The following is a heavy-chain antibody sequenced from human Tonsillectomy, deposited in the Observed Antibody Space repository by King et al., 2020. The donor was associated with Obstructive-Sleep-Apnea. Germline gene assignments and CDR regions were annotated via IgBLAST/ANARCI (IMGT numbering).Heavy chain of an antibody. CDR3: ARQRYGSRRPPSHGMDV. V-gene: IGHV1-46*01. CDR1: GYTFTSYY. Sequence: VQLVESGAEVKKPGASVKVSCKASGYTFTSYYMHWVRQAPGQGVEWMGIINPSGGSTSYAQKFQGRVTMTRDTSTSTVHMELSSLRSVDTAVYYCARQRYGSRRPPSHGMDVWGQGTTLTVSS. D-gene: IGHD3-10*01. J-gene: IGHJ6*02. CDR2: INPSGGST.